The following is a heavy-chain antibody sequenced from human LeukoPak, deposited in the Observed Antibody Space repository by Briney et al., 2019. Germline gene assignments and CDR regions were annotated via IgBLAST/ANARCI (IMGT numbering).Heavy chain of an antibody. CDR3: ARGPWGSGYYFDY. CDR2: IYYSGST. D-gene: IGHD3-22*01. Sequence: SETLSLTCTVSGGSISSGDYYWSWIRQPPGKGLEWIGYIYYSGSTNYNPSLKSRVTISVDTSKNQFSLKLSSVTAADTAVYYCARGPWGSGYYFDYWGQGTLVTVSS. J-gene: IGHJ4*02. V-gene: IGHV4-61*08. CDR1: GGSISSGDYY.